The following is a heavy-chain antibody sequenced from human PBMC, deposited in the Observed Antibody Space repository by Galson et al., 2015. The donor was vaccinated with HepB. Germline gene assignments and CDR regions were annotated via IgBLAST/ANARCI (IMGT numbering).Heavy chain of an antibody. CDR2: IYHSGST. D-gene: IGHD3-10*01. CDR1: GYSISSGYY. Sequence: LSLTCTVSGYSISSGYYWGWIRQPPGKGLEWIGSIYHSGSTYYNPSLKSRVTISVDTSKNQFSLKLSSVTAADTAVYYCARILWFGELWGYWFDPWGQGTLVTVSS. CDR3: ARILWFGELWGYWFDP. V-gene: IGHV4-38-2*02. J-gene: IGHJ5*02.